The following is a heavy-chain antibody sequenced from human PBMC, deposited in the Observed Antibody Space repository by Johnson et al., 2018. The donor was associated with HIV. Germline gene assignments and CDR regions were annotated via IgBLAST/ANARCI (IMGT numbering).Heavy chain of an antibody. D-gene: IGHD2-21*02. J-gene: IGHJ3*02. CDR3: ARPHIVVVTAGYAFDI. CDR1: GFSFTKYA. V-gene: IGHV3-30-3*01. CDR2: ISYDGNNK. Sequence: MQLVESGVGLIQPGGSLRLSCAASGFSFTKYAMHWVRQAPGKGLEWVAIISYDGNNKYYADSVKGRFTISRDNSKNTLYLQMNSLRAEDTAVYYCARPHIVVVTAGYAFDIWGQGTMVIVSS.